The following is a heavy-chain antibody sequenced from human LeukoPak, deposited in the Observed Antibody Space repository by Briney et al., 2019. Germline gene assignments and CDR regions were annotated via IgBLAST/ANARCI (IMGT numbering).Heavy chain of an antibody. CDR3: ARMSCSGGSCYDEY. CDR1: GDSISNYF. J-gene: IGHJ4*02. CDR2: IYYSGTT. Sequence: SETLSLTCTVSGDSISNYFWGWIRQPPGKGLKWIGDIYYSGTTSYNSSLRSRVTISADTSKNQFSLNLKSVTTADTAVYYCARMSCSGGSCYDEYWGQGTLVTVSS. D-gene: IGHD2-15*01. V-gene: IGHV4-59*01.